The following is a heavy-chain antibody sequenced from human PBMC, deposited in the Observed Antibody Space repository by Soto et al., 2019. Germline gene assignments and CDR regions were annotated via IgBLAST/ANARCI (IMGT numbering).Heavy chain of an antibody. CDR3: AREVTTRGYYYYYGMDV. CDR1: GFTFSSYA. D-gene: IGHD4-17*01. V-gene: IGHV3-30-3*01. CDR2: ISYDGSNK. J-gene: IGHJ6*02. Sequence: GGSLRLSCAASGFTFSSYAMHWVRQAPGKGLEWVAVISYDGSNKYYADSVKGRFTISRDNSKNTLYLQMNSLRAEDTAVYYCAREVTTRGYYYYYGMDVWGQGTTVTVSS.